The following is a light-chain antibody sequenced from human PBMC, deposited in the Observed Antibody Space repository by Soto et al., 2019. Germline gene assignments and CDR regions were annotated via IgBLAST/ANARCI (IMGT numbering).Light chain of an antibody. CDR3: QHYINFPRT. CDR2: QAS. CDR1: QSITSW. J-gene: IGKJ1*01. Sequence: DIQMTQSPSILSAFVGDRVTITCRASQSITSWLAWYQHKPGKAPKRLIYQASTLESGVPSRFSGSGSGTEFTRTISSLQPDDFATYYCQHYINFPRTFGQGTKVEIK. V-gene: IGKV1-5*03.